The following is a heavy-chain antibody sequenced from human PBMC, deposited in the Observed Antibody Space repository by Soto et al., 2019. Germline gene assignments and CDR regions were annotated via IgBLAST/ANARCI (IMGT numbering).Heavy chain of an antibody. Sequence: PSETLSLTCTVSGGSISSYYWSWIRQPPGKGLEWIGYIYYSGSTNYNPSLKSRVTISVDTSKNQFSLKLSSVTAADTAVYYCARDIYSSSWYNAFDIWGQGTMVTVSS. CDR3: ARDIYSSSWYNAFDI. D-gene: IGHD6-13*01. V-gene: IGHV4-59*01. CDR1: GGSISSYY. CDR2: IYYSGST. J-gene: IGHJ3*02.